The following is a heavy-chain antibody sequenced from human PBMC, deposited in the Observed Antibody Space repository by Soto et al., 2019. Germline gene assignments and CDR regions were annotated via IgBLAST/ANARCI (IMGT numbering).Heavy chain of an antibody. CDR3: ANSRVSMVRGLIIIPNY. CDR1: GFTFSSYG. CDR2: ISYDGSNK. J-gene: IGHJ4*02. V-gene: IGHV3-30*18. D-gene: IGHD3-10*01. Sequence: AGGSLRLSCAASGFTFSSYGMHWVRQAPGKGLEWVAVISYDGSNKYYADSVKGRFTISRDNSKNTLYLHMNSLRAEDTALYYCANSRVSMVRGLIIIPNYWGQGTLVTVSS.